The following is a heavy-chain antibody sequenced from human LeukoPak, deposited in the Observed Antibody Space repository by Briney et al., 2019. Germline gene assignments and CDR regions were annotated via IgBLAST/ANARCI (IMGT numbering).Heavy chain of an antibody. V-gene: IGHV4-59*01. J-gene: IGHJ5*02. Sequence: SETLSLTCTVSGVSIRTYYWTWIRQPPGKGLEWIGYIYYSGSTNYNPSLKSRVTISVDTSKNQFSLKLSSVTAADTAVYYCARVVTIFGVVIEYNWFDPWGQGTLVTVSS. CDR1: GVSIRTYY. CDR2: IYYSGST. CDR3: ARVVTIFGVVIEYNWFDP. D-gene: IGHD3-3*01.